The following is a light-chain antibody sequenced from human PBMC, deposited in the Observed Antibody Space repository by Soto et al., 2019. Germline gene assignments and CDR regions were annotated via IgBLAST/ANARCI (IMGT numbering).Light chain of an antibody. Sequence: YELTQPPSVSVAPGQTARITCGGDNIGSKTVHWYQQKSGQAPVLVVYDESDRPSGIPERFSGSNSGNTATLTISRVEAGDEANYYCQVWHSSSDHYVFGTGTKV. CDR3: QVWHSSSDHYV. CDR1: NIGSKT. CDR2: DES. V-gene: IGLV3-21*02. J-gene: IGLJ1*01.